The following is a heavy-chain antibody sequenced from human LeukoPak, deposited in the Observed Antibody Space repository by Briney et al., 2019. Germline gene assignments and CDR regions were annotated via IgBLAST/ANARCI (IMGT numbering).Heavy chain of an antibody. CDR2: IYPGDSDT. V-gene: IGHV5-51*01. CDR3: ARQPHYDFWSGYYTDYYYYGMDV. Sequence: PGESLKISCKGSGYSFTSYWIGWVRQMPGKGLEWMGIIYPGDSDTRYSPSFQGQVTISADKSISTAYLQWSSLKASDTAMYYCARQPHYDFWSGYYTDYYYYGMDVWGQGTTVTVSS. J-gene: IGHJ6*02. CDR1: GYSFTSYW. D-gene: IGHD3-3*01.